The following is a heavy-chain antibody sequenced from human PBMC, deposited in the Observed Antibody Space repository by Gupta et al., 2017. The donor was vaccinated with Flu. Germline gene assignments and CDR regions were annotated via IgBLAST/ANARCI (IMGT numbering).Heavy chain of an antibody. D-gene: IGHD1-1*01. CDR3: ARPRGGGTPWDNWFDP. CDR2: ITGGGDAE. Sequence: EVQLLESGGGLVQPGGSLKLSCAASGFTFSNYAMSWVRQAPGKGLEWVSAITGGGDAEYYADSVRGRFTISRDKSKNTLYLQMNSLRAEDTAVYYCARPRGGGTPWDNWFDPWGQGTLVTVSS. J-gene: IGHJ5*02. V-gene: IGHV3-23*01. CDR1: GFTFSNYA.